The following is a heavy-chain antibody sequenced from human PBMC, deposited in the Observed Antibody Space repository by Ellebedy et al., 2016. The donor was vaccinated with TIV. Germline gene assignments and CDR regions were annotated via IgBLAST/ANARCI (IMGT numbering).Heavy chain of an antibody. V-gene: IGHV3-30*04. D-gene: IGHD6-19*01. CDR2: ISSDGSHI. J-gene: IGHJ5*02. CDR3: AKDFYCSGWYNYFDP. CDR1: GFTLSNYA. Sequence: GESLKISCAVPGFTLSNYAVYWVCHAPGKGLQWVTFISSDGSHINYADSVKGRFTVSKDSSKNTLYLQMNSLRDEDTAMYYCAKDFYCSGWYNYFDPWGPGTRVTVSS.